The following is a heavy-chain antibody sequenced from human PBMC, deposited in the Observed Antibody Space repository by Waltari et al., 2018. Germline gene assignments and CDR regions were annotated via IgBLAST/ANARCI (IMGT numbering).Heavy chain of an antibody. CDR2: IYSGGST. CDR1: GFTFSSYA. J-gene: IGHJ4*02. V-gene: IGHV3-23*03. D-gene: IGHD1-1*01. Sequence: EVQLLESGGGLVQPGGSLRLYCAAAGFTFSSYALSWVRQAPGKGREGVSGIYSGGSTYYADSVKGRVTISRDNSKNTLYLQMNSLRAEDTAVYYCAKDAGNGPLGLYYWGQGTLVTVSS. CDR3: AKDAGNGPLGLYY.